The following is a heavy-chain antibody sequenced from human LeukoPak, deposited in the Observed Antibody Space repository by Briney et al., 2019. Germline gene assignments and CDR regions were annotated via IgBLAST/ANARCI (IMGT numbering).Heavy chain of an antibody. CDR2: ISGDGGST. CDR1: GFTFDDYA. CDR3: AKGGARNYYDSSGFDY. V-gene: IGHV3-43*02. J-gene: IGHJ4*02. Sequence: QPGRSLSLSCAASGFTFDDYAMHWVRPAPGKGLEWVSLISGDGGSTYYADSVKGRFTISRDNSKNSLYLQMNSLRTEDTALYYCAKGGARNYYDSSGFDYWGQGTLVTVSS. D-gene: IGHD3-22*01.